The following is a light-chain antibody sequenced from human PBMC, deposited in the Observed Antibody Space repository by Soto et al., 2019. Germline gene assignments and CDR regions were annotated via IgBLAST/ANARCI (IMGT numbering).Light chain of an antibody. CDR1: LTVSDNY. J-gene: IGKJ1*01. CDR3: QQYSSAPLP. V-gene: IGKV3-20*01. Sequence: VLTNSTATRTLSPGERVALSCRESLTVSDNYLSWYQQKAGQSPRLVIYDASSRATGIPDGFSASVSGTDFTLTISRLESEDFAVYYCQQYSSAPLPFGQGNKV. CDR2: DAS.